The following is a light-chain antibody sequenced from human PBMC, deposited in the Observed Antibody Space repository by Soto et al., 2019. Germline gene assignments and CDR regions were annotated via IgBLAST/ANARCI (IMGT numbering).Light chain of an antibody. CDR3: QQYNTYPIT. CDR2: AAS. J-gene: IGKJ5*01. Sequence: DIQLTQSPSSLSASVGDRITITCRASQGINKDLAWVQQKPGKAPKSLIYAASSLQSGVPSRFSGSGFGTEFTPTISTPQPEDFATYYCQQYNTYPITFGQGTRLEIK. CDR1: QGINKD. V-gene: IGKV1-16*01.